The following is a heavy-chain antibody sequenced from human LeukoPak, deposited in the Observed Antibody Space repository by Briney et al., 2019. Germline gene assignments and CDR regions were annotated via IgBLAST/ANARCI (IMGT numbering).Heavy chain of an antibody. J-gene: IGHJ4*02. Sequence: PGGSLRLSCAASGFTFSGHGMHWVRQAPGKGLEWVAVISYDGSNKYYADSVKGRFTISRDNSKNTLYLQMNSLRAEDTAVYYCATGGEDYYDSSGPFDYWGQGTLVTVSS. CDR1: GFTFSGHG. CDR3: ATGGEDYYDSSGPFDY. V-gene: IGHV3-30*19. CDR2: ISYDGSNK. D-gene: IGHD3-22*01.